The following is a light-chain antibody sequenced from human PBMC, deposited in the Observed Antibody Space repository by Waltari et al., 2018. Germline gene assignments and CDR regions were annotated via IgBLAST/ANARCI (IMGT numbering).Light chain of an antibody. CDR2: DVS. J-gene: IGLJ2*01. CDR3: SSYTSSSTLV. V-gene: IGLV2-14*01. CDR1: SSDVGGYNY. Sequence: QSALTQPASVSGSPGQSITISCTGTSSDVGGYNYVSWYQQHPGKAPNLMIYDVSKRPSGVANRFSGSKSGNTASLTISGLQAEDEADYDCSSYTSSSTLVFGGGTKLTVL.